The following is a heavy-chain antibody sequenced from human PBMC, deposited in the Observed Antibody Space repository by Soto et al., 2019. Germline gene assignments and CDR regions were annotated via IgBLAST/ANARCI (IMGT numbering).Heavy chain of an antibody. J-gene: IGHJ6*02. CDR1: GFTFSSYG. V-gene: IGHV3-33*01. D-gene: IGHD3-10*01. CDR2: IWYDGSNK. Sequence: QVQLVESGGGVVQPWRYLRLSCAASGFTFSSYGMHWVRQAPGKGLEWVAVIWYDGSNKYYADSVKGRFTISRDNSKKALYLEMNSLRAEDTAVYYCARDEMGEGVGEVGYGMDVWGQGTTVTVSS. CDR3: ARDEMGEGVGEVGYGMDV.